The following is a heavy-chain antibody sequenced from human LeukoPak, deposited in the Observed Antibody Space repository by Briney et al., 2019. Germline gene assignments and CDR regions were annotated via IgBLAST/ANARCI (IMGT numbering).Heavy chain of an antibody. J-gene: IGHJ4*02. V-gene: IGHV3-30-3*01. D-gene: IGHD4-17*01. CDR1: GFTFSSYV. CDR2: ISYDGSNK. CDR3: ARDYGDYGASLDY. Sequence: GGSLRLFCAASGFTFSSYVMHWVRQAPGKGLEWGAVISYDGSNKFYADSVKGRFTISRDNTKNTLYLQMNILRPEDTAVYYCARDYGDYGASLDYWGQGTLVTVSS.